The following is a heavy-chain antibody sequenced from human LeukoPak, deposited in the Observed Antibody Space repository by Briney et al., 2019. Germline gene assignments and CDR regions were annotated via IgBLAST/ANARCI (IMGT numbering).Heavy chain of an antibody. CDR1: GYTFTGYY. D-gene: IGHD2-21*02. CDR3: ARALGDYYFDY. Sequence: GASVKVSCKASGYTFTGYYMHWVRQAPGQGLEWMGRIIPILGIANYAQKFQGRVTITADKSTSTAYMELSSLRSEDTAVYYCARALGDYYFDYWGQGTLVTVSS. CDR2: IIPILGIA. J-gene: IGHJ4*02. V-gene: IGHV1-69*04.